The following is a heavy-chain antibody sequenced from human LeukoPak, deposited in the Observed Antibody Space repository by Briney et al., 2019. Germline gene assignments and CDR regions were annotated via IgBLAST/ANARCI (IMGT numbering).Heavy chain of an antibody. J-gene: IGHJ4*02. CDR1: GFTFSSYG. CDR3: AKVFYYYGSGSYYPASAFDY. CDR2: IRYDGSNK. D-gene: IGHD3-10*01. V-gene: IGHV3-30*02. Sequence: PGGSLRLSCAASGFTFSSYGMHWVRQAPGKGLEWVAFIRYDGSNKYYADSVKGRFTISRDNSKNTLYLQMNSLRAEDTAVYYCAKVFYYYGSGSYYPASAFDYWVQGTLVTVSS.